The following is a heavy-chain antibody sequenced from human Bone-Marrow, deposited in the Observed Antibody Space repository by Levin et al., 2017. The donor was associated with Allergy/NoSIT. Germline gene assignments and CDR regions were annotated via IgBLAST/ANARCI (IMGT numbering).Heavy chain of an antibody. CDR2: ISGSGGST. Sequence: LSLTCAASGFPFSSYAMSWVRPAPGKGLEWVSAISGSGGSTYYADSVKGRFTISRDNSKNTLYLQMNSLRAEDTAVYYCAANRVYANTRWFDPWGQGTLVTVSS. CDR3: AANRVYANTRWFDP. D-gene: IGHD2-8*01. J-gene: IGHJ5*02. CDR1: GFPFSSYA. V-gene: IGHV3-23*01.